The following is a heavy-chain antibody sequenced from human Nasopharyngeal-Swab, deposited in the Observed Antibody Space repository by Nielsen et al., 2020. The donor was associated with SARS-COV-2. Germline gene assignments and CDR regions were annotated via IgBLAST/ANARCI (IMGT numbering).Heavy chain of an antibody. Sequence: GESLKISCAASGFTFSRYAMHWVRQAPGKGLEWVAVISYDGSNKYYADSVKGRSTISRDNSKNTLYLQMNSLRAEDTAVYYCARPYSGSYWSYFDYWGQGTLVTVSS. V-gene: IGHV3-30-3*01. D-gene: IGHD1-26*01. J-gene: IGHJ4*02. CDR1: GFTFSRYA. CDR3: ARPYSGSYWSYFDY. CDR2: ISYDGSNK.